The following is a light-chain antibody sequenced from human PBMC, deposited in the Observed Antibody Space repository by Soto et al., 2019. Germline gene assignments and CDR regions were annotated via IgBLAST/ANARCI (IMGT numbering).Light chain of an antibody. Sequence: IVLTQSPGTLSLSPGERVTLSCRASQSVTTRLAWYQHKPGQAPTLLMSGASNRASGVPVRFSGSGSGTDFTLTISSLEPEDSAVYYCQQRHMWPITFGQGTRLEIK. J-gene: IGKJ5*01. CDR2: GAS. CDR3: QQRHMWPIT. CDR1: QSVTTR. V-gene: IGKV3-11*01.